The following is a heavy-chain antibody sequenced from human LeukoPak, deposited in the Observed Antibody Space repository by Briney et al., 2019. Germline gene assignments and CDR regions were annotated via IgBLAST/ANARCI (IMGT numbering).Heavy chain of an antibody. Sequence: SVKVSCKASGGSFSSFVITWVRQAPGQGLEWMGRIIPVLGVSNFAQKFQGRVTITADKSTSTAYMELSSLRSEDTAVYYCARGVDGPIDYYGMDVWGQGTTVTVSS. CDR2: IIPVLGVS. V-gene: IGHV1-69*04. CDR3: ARGVDGPIDYYGMDV. CDR1: GGSFSSFV. J-gene: IGHJ6*02.